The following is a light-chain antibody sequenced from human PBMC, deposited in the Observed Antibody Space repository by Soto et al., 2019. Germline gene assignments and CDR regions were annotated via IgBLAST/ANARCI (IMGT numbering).Light chain of an antibody. Sequence: DIQMTQSPSALSASVGDRVTITWRASQSITNYLKWYPPTQGQAPNIXIYAASTLQAGVPSRFRGSGAGTDCTRTISSLQPEDFATYFCQQSNSIPPTFGGGTKVDIK. CDR2: AAS. J-gene: IGKJ4*01. V-gene: IGKV1-39*01. CDR1: QSITNY. CDR3: QQSNSIPPT.